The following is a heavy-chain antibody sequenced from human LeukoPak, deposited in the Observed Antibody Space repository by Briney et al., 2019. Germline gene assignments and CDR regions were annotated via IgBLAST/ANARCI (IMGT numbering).Heavy chain of an antibody. V-gene: IGHV1-2*02. CDR2: INPNSGGT. Sequence: ASVKVSCKASGYTFTGYYMHWVRHAPGQGLEWMGWINPNSGGTNYAQKFQGRVTMTRDTSISTAYMELSRLRSDDTAVYYCARVLGYCSSTSCYGQQIDYWGQGTLVTVSS. D-gene: IGHD2-2*01. CDR3: ARVLGYCSSTSCYGQQIDY. J-gene: IGHJ4*02. CDR1: GYTFTGYY.